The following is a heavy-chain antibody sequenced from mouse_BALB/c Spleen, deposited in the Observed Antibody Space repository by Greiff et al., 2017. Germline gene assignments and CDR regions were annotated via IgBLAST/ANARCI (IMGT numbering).Heavy chain of an antibody. J-gene: IGHJ4*01. CDR3: AREGHYYGYDYAMDY. V-gene: IGHV2-9*02. D-gene: IGHD1-2*01. CDR2: IWAGGST. CDR1: GFSLTSYG. Sequence: VQRVESGPGLVAPSQSLSITCTVSGFSLTSYGVHWVRQPPGKGLEWLGVIWAGGSTNYNSALMSRLSISKDNSKSQVFLKMNSLQTDDTAMYYCAREGHYYGYDYAMDYWGQGTSVTVSS.